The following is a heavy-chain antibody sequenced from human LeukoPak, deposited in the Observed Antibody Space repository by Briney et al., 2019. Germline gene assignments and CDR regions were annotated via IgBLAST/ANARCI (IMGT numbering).Heavy chain of an antibody. V-gene: IGHV1-8*01. J-gene: IGHJ6*02. CDR2: MNPNSGNT. Sequence: GASVKVSCKASGYTFTSYDINWARQATGQGLEWMGWMNPNSGNTGYAQEFQGRVTMTRNTSISTAYMELSGLRSEDTAVYYCARVPISYYYYGMDVWGQGTTVTVSS. CDR3: ARVPISYYYYGMDV. CDR1: GYTFTSYD. D-gene: IGHD2-2*02.